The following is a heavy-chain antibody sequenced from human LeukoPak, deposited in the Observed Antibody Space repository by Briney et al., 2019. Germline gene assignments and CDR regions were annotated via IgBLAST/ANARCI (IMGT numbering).Heavy chain of an antibody. CDR3: ARGIFYGGRNQYIWFDL. J-gene: IGHJ5*02. Sequence: KTSETLSLTCAVYGVPFRGFFWSWIRQAPGKGLGWIGEISHSGSSNYTPSLKSRITISVDTSKSQFSLRLTSVTAADAAVYYCARGIFYGGRNQYIWFDLWGQGTLVTVSS. CDR2: ISHSGSS. CDR1: GVPFRGFF. D-gene: IGHD4-23*01. V-gene: IGHV4-34*01.